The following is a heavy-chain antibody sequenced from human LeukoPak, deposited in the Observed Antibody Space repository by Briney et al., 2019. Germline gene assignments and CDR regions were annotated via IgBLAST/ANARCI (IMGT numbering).Heavy chain of an antibody. Sequence: GGSLRLSCAASGFTFSSYAMHWVRQAPGKGLEWVAVISYDGSNKYYADSVMGRFTISRDNSKNTLYLQMNSLRAEDTAVYYCARGLEGYYYDSSGYSDWGQGTLVTVSS. D-gene: IGHD3-22*01. CDR1: GFTFSSYA. J-gene: IGHJ4*02. CDR2: ISYDGSNK. V-gene: IGHV3-30*01. CDR3: ARGLEGYYYDSSGYSD.